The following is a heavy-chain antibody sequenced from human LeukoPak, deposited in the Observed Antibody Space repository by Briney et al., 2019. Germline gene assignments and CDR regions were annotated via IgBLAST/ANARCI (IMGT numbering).Heavy chain of an antibody. D-gene: IGHD4/OR15-4a*01. CDR1: GFTISDYG. Sequence: GESLRLSCAASGFTISDYGMTWVRQPPGKGLEWVSAISRSGDSTYYAASVKGRFTISRDNSENTLFLQMNSLRADDTAVYFCARNRPAGYDYDYGFELQHWGQGTLVTVSS. CDR3: ARNRPAGYDYDYGFELQH. J-gene: IGHJ1*01. CDR2: ISRSGDST. V-gene: IGHV3-23*01.